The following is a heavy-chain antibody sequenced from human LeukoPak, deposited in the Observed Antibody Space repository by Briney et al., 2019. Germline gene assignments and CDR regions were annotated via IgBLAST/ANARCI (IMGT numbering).Heavy chain of an antibody. CDR2: ISSSSSSI. J-gene: IGHJ4*02. V-gene: IGHV3-48*01. CDR3: ARADFWSGYYMDY. D-gene: IGHD3-3*01. Sequence: GGSLRLSCAPSGFTFSSYSMNWVRQAPGEGLEWVSYISSSSSSIYYADSVKGRFTISRDNAKNALYMQMNSLRAEETGVYYCARADFWSGYYMDYWGQGTLVTVSS. CDR1: GFTFSSYS.